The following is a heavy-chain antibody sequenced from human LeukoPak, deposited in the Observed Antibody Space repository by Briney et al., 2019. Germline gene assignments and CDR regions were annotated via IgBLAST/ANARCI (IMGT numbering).Heavy chain of an antibody. V-gene: IGHV1-2*02. Sequence: ASVTVSCEASGYTFTGYYIHWVRQAPGQGLEWMGWINPNSGGTKYAQKFQGRVTMTRDTSISTAYMELSRLRSDDTAVYYCARDIYGSGSCYDYWGQGTLVTVSS. D-gene: IGHD3-10*01. J-gene: IGHJ4*02. CDR1: GYTFTGYY. CDR3: ARDIYGSGSCYDY. CDR2: INPNSGGT.